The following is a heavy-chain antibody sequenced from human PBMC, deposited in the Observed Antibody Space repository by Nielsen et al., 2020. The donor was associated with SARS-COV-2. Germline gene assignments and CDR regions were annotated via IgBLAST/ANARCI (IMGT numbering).Heavy chain of an antibody. J-gene: IGHJ5*02. D-gene: IGHD2-2*01. CDR3: ARSTSTSYPFDP. Sequence: GSLRLSCAVYGGSFSGYYWSWIRQPPGKGLEWIGEISHSGSTNYNPSLKSRVTISVDTSKNQFSLKLSSVTAADTAVYYCARSTSTSYPFDPWGQGTLVTVSS. CDR2: ISHSGST. CDR1: GGSFSGYY. V-gene: IGHV4-34*01.